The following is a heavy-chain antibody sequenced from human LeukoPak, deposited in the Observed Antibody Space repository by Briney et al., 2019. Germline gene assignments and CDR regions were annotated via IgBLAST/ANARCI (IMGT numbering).Heavy chain of an antibody. CDR1: GYTFTGYY. CDR2: INPSGGST. V-gene: IGHV1-46*01. D-gene: IGHD6-13*01. J-gene: IGHJ4*02. CDR3: ARSPTGYYSSWLDY. Sequence: GASVKVSCKASGYTFTGYYMHWVRQAPRQGLEWMGIINPSGGSTRCAQKFQGRVTMTRDTSTSTVYMELSSLRSEDTAVYYCARSPTGYYSSWLDYWGQGTLVTVSS.